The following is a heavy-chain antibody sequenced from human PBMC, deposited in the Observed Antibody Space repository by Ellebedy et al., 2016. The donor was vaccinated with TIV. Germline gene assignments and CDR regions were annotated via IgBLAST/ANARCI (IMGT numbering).Heavy chain of an antibody. CDR1: GFTFEDYA. CDR3: AKGVGVGYGMDV. J-gene: IGHJ6*02. Sequence: ESLKISCAASGFTFEDYAMHWVRQAPGKGLEWVSLISWDGGSTYYADSVKGRFTISRDNRKNSLYLQMNSLRTEDTALYYCAKGVGVGYGMDVWGQGTTVTVSS. CDR2: ISWDGGST. V-gene: IGHV3-43*02. D-gene: IGHD1-26*01.